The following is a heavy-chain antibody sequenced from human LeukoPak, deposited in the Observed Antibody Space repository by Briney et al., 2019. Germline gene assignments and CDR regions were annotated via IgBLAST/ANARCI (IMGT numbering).Heavy chain of an antibody. J-gene: IGHJ4*02. Sequence: PSETLSLTCAVYGGSFSGYYWSWIRQPPGKGLEWIGEINHSGSTNYNPSLKSRVTISVDTSKNQFSLKLSSVTAADTAVYYCASNQQLDDGYYFDYWGQGTLVTVSS. CDR3: ASNQQLDDGYYFDY. CDR2: INHSGST. D-gene: IGHD6-13*01. V-gene: IGHV4-34*01. CDR1: GGSFSGYY.